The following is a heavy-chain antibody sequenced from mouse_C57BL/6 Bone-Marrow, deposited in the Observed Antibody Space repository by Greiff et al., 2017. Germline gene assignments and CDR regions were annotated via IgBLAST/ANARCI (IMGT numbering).Heavy chain of an antibody. D-gene: IGHD1-1*01. Sequence: EVMLVESGGDLVKPGGSLKLSCAASGFTFSSYCMSWVRQTPDKRLEWVATISSGGSYTYYPDSVKGRFTISRDNAKNTLYLQISRLKSEDTAIYYCARRESYYGSRYRYCGYGGQGTTLTVSS. CDR1: GFTFSSYC. CDR2: ISSGGSYT. J-gene: IGHJ2*01. CDR3: ARRESYYGSRYRYCGY. V-gene: IGHV5-6*02.